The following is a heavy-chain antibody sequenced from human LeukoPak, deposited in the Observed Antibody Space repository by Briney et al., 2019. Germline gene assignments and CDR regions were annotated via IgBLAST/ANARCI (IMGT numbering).Heavy chain of an antibody. CDR3: ARAAIYYDSSGYRFYYFEY. D-gene: IGHD3-22*01. CDR1: GYTFTGYY. CDR2: INPNSGGT. V-gene: IGHV1-2*02. Sequence: ASVKASCKASGYTFTGYYMHWVRQAPGQGLEWMGWINPNSGGTNYAQKFQGRVTMTRDTSISTAYMELSRLRSDDTAVYYCARAAIYYDSSGYRFYYFEYWGQGTLVAVSS. J-gene: IGHJ4*02.